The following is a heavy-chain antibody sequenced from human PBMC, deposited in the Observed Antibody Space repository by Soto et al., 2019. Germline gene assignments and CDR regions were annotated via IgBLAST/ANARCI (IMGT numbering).Heavy chain of an antibody. CDR2: IYYSGST. J-gene: IGHJ4*02. V-gene: IGHV4-39*01. D-gene: IGHD2-15*01. Sequence: QLQLQESGPGLVKPSETLSLTCTVSGGSISSSSYYWGWIRQPRGKGLEWIGSIYYSGSTYYNPSLKSRVTISVDTSKNQFSLKLSSVTAADTAVYYCARLPSYCSGGSCSPFYYWGQGTLVTVSS. CDR1: GGSISSSSYY. CDR3: ARLPSYCSGGSCSPFYY.